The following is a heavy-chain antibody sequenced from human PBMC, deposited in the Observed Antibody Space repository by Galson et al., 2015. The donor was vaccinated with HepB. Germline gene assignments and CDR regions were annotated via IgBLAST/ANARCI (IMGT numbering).Heavy chain of an antibody. CDR3: AKVFPEKTDGWYRQALYYFDS. J-gene: IGHJ4*01. D-gene: IGHD6-19*01. CDR1: GFTFSYYA. Sequence: SLRLSCAASGFTFSYYAMSWVRQAPGKGLEWVSAITPSGDNTYSADSMKGRFTISRDNSKNTLFLQMNSLRPDDTAIYFCAKVFPEKTDGWYRQALYYFDSWGHGTRVNVPS. V-gene: IGHV3-23*01. CDR2: ITPSGDNT.